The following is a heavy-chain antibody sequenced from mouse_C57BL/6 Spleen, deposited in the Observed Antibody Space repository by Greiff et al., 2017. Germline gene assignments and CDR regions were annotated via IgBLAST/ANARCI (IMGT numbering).Heavy chain of an antibody. V-gene: IGHV1-39*01. CDR2: INPNYGTT. Sequence: VQLQQSGPELVKPGASVKISCKASGYSFTDYNMNWVKQSNGTSLEWIGVINPNYGTTSYNQKFKGKATLTVDQSSSTAYMQLNSLTSEDSAVYYCARNDYGSSPYYFDYWGQGTTLTVSS. CDR1: GYSFTDYN. J-gene: IGHJ2*01. D-gene: IGHD1-1*01. CDR3: ARNDYGSSPYYFDY.